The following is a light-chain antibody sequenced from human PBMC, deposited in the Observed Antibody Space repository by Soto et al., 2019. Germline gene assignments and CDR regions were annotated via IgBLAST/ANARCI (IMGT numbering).Light chain of an antibody. CDR2: EVT. CDR3: SSHTASTTRI. J-gene: IGLJ1*01. V-gene: IGLV2-14*01. CDR1: SSDVGGYNH. Sequence: QSALTKPASVSGSPGQSITISCTGTSSDVGGYNHVSWYQHHPGKAPKRIIYEVTKRPSGVSNRFSGSKSGDTASLTISGLQAEDEADYYCSSHTASTTRIFGTGTKLTVL.